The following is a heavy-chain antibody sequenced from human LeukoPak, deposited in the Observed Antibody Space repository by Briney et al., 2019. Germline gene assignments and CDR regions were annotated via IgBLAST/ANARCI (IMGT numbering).Heavy chain of an antibody. D-gene: IGHD3-22*01. V-gene: IGHV3-30-3*01. Sequence: GGSLRLSCAASGFTFSSYAMHWVRQAPGKGLEWVAVISFDGGNKYYADSVKGRFTISRDTSKNTLYLQMNSLRAEDTAVYYCAKEYDSSGFFDYWGQGTLVTVSS. J-gene: IGHJ4*02. CDR3: AKEYDSSGFFDY. CDR2: ISFDGGNK. CDR1: GFTFSSYA.